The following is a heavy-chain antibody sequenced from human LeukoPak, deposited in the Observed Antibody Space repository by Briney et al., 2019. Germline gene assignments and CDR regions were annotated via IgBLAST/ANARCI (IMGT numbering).Heavy chain of an antibody. D-gene: IGHD4-17*01. Sequence: GGSLRLSCAASGFTFSSYAMSWLRQAPGQGLEWVSAISGSGSSTYNADPVKGRFTISRDNAKNTLYLQMTGLRAEDTAVYYCAKIPPPSVTTRTRQYYFDYWGQGTLVTVSS. CDR3: AKIPPPSVTTRTRQYYFDY. J-gene: IGHJ4*02. CDR2: ISGSGSST. V-gene: IGHV3-23*01. CDR1: GFTFSSYA.